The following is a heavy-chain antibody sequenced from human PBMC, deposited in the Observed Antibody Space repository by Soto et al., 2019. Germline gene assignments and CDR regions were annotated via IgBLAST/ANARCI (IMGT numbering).Heavy chain of an antibody. CDR1: GGSISSSSYY. V-gene: IGHV4-39*01. Sequence: SETLSLTCTVSGGSISSSSYYWGWIRQPPGKGLEWIGSIYYSGSTYYNPSLKSRVTISVDTSKNQFSLTLSSVTAADTAVYYCARRAMVTGAGYYYYYGMDVWGQGTTVT. CDR2: IYYSGST. D-gene: IGHD5-18*01. CDR3: ARRAMVTGAGYYYYYGMDV. J-gene: IGHJ6*02.